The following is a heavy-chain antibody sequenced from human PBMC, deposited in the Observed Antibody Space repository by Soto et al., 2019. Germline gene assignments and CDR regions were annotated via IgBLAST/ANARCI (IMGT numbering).Heavy chain of an antibody. D-gene: IGHD1-1*01. J-gene: IGHJ5*02. Sequence: GSGPTLVNPTQTLTLTCTFSGFSLRTSGMRVSWIRQPPGKALEWLARIDWDDDKFYSTSLRTRLTISKDTSKNQVVLTMTNMDPVDTATYYCAKTGTDGSWFDPWGQGTLVTVS. CDR2: IDWDDDK. V-gene: IGHV2-70*04. CDR3: AKTGTDGSWFDP. CDR1: GFSLRTSGMR.